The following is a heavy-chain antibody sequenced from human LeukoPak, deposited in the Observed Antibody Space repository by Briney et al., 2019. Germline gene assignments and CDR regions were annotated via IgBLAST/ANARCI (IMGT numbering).Heavy chain of an antibody. J-gene: IGHJ4*02. V-gene: IGHV3-23*01. CDR2: ISGSGGST. Sequence: GGSLRLSCAASGFTFSSYGMHWVRQAPGKGLEWVSAISGSGGSTYYADSVKGRFTISRDNSKNTLYLQMNSLRAEDTAVYYCARLCGITTYSNYFDYWGQGTLITVSS. D-gene: IGHD2-2*01. CDR3: ARLCGITTYSNYFDY. CDR1: GFTFSSYG.